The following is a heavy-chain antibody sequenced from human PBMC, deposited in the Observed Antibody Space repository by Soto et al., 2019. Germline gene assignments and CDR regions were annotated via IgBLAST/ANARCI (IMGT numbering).Heavy chain of an antibody. CDR3: ARATSGYGYYFDS. V-gene: IGHV3-33*01. CDR1: GFPFDSYG. Sequence: PGGSLRLSCVASGFPFDSYGIHWVRRAPGKGLEWVATIGFAGNNKYYADSVKGRFTISRDNSKNTLYLHINSLKVDDTAMYYCARATSGYGYYFDSWGQGALVTVSS. D-gene: IGHD3-22*01. CDR2: IGFAGNNK. J-gene: IGHJ4*02.